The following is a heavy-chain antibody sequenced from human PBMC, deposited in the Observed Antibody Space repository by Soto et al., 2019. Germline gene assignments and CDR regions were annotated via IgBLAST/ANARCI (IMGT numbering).Heavy chain of an antibody. Sequence: PSETLSLTCAVSGGSISSGGYSWSWIRQPPGKGLEWIGYIYHSGSTYYNPSLKSRVTISVDRSKNQFSLKLSSVTAADTAVYYCARLGGSYAVPHFDYLGQGTLVTVSS. V-gene: IGHV4-30-2*01. J-gene: IGHJ4*02. CDR3: ARLGGSYAVPHFDY. CDR2: IYHSGST. CDR1: GGSISSGGYS. D-gene: IGHD1-26*01.